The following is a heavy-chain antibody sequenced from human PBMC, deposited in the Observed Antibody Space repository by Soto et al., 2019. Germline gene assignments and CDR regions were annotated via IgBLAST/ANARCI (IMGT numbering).Heavy chain of an antibody. CDR3: AAVLARMVREPSVTLGAYYYSMDV. J-gene: IGHJ6*02. CDR2: FDPNVGGT. V-gene: IGHV1-24*01. D-gene: IGHD3-10*01. Sequence: ASVKVSCKVSGHTLSESSINWVRQSPGRGLEWMGGFDPNVGGTKYAQEFQGRVTLAEDTSTDTAYMDLSSLTFGDTAVYYCAAVLARMVREPSVTLGAYYYSMDVWGQGATVTVSS. CDR1: GHTLSESS.